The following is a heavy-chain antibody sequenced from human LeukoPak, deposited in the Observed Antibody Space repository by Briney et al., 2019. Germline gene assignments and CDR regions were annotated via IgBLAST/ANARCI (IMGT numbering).Heavy chain of an antibody. CDR1: GGTFSSYA. D-gene: IGHD1-26*01. V-gene: IGHV1-69*13. J-gene: IGHJ3*02. Sequence: SVKVSCKASGGTFSSYAISWVRQAPGQGLEWMGGIIPIFGTANYAQKFQGRVTITADESTSTAYMELSSLRSEDTAVYYCARLVGLLADAFDIWGQGTMVTVSS. CDR3: ARLVGLLADAFDI. CDR2: IIPIFGTA.